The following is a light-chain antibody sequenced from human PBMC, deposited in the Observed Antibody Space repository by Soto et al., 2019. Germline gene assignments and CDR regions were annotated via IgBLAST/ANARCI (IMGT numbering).Light chain of an antibody. CDR1: QGISNS. Sequence: DIQMTQSPSSVSASVGDRVTITCRASQGISNSLAWYQQRPGQAPKILIYAASTLQDGVPSRFSGSGSGTEFTLTIDSLQREDFAIYYCQQAVDFPTFGQGTRLEI. CDR3: QQAVDFPT. J-gene: IGKJ5*01. CDR2: AAS. V-gene: IGKV1-12*01.